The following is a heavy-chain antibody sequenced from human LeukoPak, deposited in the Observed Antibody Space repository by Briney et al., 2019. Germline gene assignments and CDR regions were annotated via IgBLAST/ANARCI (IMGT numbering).Heavy chain of an antibody. J-gene: IGHJ4*02. CDR1: GGSISSGDYY. CDR2: ISYSGST. D-gene: IGHD3-3*01. Sequence: SQTLSLTCTVFGGSISSGDYYWSWIRQPPGKGLEWIGYISYSGSTYYNPSLGSRVTISVGMSKNQLSLKLYSVTAADTAVYYCAREESGYVDYWGQGTPVTVSS. V-gene: IGHV4-30-4*08. CDR3: AREESGYVDY.